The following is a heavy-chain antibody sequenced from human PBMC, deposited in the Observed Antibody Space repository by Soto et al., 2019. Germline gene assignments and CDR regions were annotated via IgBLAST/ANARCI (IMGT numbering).Heavy chain of an antibody. CDR3: ARDGDYYDRKAFDI. V-gene: IGHV1-69*08. Sequence: QVQLVQSGAEVKKPGSSVKVSCKASGGTFSSYTISWVRQAPGQGLEWMGRIIPILGIANYAQKFQGRVTXXAXKXXSTAYMELSSLRSEDTAVYYCARDGDYYDRKAFDIWGQGTMVTVSS. CDR1: GGTFSSYT. CDR2: IIPILGIA. D-gene: IGHD3-10*02. J-gene: IGHJ3*02.